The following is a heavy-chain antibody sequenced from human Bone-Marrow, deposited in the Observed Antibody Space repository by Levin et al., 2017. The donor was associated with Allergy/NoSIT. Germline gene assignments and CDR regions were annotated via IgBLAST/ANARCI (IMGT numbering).Heavy chain of an antibody. Sequence: GESLKISCAASGFTFSTYAMSWVRQAPGKGLEWISGLSASGRSTYYADSVKGRITISRDNSKNTLSLQMNSLRAEDTAVYYCARGPPWTSAGYYYGMDVWGHGTTVTVSS. J-gene: IGHJ6*02. CDR3: ARGPPWTSAGYYYGMDV. D-gene: IGHD6-13*01. CDR2: LSASGRST. V-gene: IGHV3-23*01. CDR1: GFTFSTYA.